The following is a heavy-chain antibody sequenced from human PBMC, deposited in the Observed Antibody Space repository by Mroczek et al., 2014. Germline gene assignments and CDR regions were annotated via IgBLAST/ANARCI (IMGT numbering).Heavy chain of an antibody. Sequence: QVQLQESGPGLVKPSETLSLTCTVSGGSISSYYWSWIRQPAGKGLEWIGRIYTSGSTNYNPSLKSRVTMSVDTSKNQFSPKLSSVTAADTAVYYCARDHAPNYYDSSGSFDYWGQGTLVTVSS. V-gene: IGHV4-4*07. CDR1: GGSISSYY. D-gene: IGHD3-22*01. J-gene: IGHJ4*02. CDR3: ARDHAPNYYDSSGSFDY. CDR2: IYTSGST.